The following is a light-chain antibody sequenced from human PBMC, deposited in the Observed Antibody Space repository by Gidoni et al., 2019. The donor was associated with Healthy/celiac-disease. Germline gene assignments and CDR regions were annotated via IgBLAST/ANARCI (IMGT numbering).Light chain of an antibody. J-gene: IGLJ3*02. Sequence: SYDLTQPPSVSVSPGQTARITCSGAALPKKYAYWYQQKSGQAPGLVIYEDSKRPSGIPERFSGSSSGTMATLTISGAQVEDEADYYCYSTDSSGNHRVFGGGTKLTVL. V-gene: IGLV3-10*01. CDR3: YSTDSSGNHRV. CDR2: EDS. CDR1: ALPKKY.